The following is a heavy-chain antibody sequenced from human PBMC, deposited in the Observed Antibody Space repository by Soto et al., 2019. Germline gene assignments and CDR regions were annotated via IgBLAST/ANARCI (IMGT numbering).Heavy chain of an antibody. D-gene: IGHD3-16*01. CDR1: GFTFSIYD. Sequence: LVESGGALVQPGGSLRLSCTASGFTFSIYDMHWVRQAPGKGLEWVAAIATAGDTYYPDSVKGRFTISRENAKNSLYLKMNRLGAGDTAVYYCTRGGGDLWGRGTLVTVSS. V-gene: IGHV3-13*04. CDR3: TRGGGDL. CDR2: IATAGDT. J-gene: IGHJ2*01.